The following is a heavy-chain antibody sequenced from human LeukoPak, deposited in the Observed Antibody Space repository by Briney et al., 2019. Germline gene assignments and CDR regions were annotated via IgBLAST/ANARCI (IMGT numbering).Heavy chain of an antibody. CDR2: INHSGST. CDR1: GGSISSGSYY. J-gene: IGHJ3*02. V-gene: IGHV4-39*07. D-gene: IGHD3-22*01. CDR3: ARATYYYDDAFDI. Sequence: SETLSLTCTVSGGSISSGSYYWSWIRQPPGKGLEWIGEINHSGSTNYNPSLKSRVTISVDTSKNQFSLKLSSVTAADTAVYYCARATYYYDDAFDIWGQGTMVTVSS.